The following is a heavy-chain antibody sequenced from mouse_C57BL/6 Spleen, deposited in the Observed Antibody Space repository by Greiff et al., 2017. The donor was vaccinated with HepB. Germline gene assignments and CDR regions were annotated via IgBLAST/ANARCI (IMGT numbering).Heavy chain of an antibody. CDR3: ARSRAFYDYDEGGYYAMDY. Sequence: EVQLQQSGPELVKPGASVKISCKASGYSFTDYNMNWVKQSNGKSLEWIGVINPNYGTTSYNQKFKGKATLTVDQSSSTAYMQLNSLTSEDSAVYYCARSRAFYDYDEGGYYAMDYWGQGTSVTVSS. CDR1: GYSFTDYN. CDR2: INPNYGTT. V-gene: IGHV1-39*01. J-gene: IGHJ4*01. D-gene: IGHD2-4*01.